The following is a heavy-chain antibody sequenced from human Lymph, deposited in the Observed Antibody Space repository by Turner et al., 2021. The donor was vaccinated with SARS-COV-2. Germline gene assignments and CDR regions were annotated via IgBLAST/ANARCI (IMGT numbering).Heavy chain of an antibody. D-gene: IGHD3-3*01. CDR3: ARGKSPLLRFLEWLLSLDY. V-gene: IGHV1-3*04. CDR2: INTGNGNT. J-gene: IGHJ4*02. Sequence: QVQLVQSGAEVKKPGASVKVSCKDSGYTFTNYAMHWVRQAPGQRLEWMGWINTGNGNTKYSQKFQGIVTITRDTSASTAYMELSSLRSEDTAVYYCARGKSPLLRFLEWLLSLDYWGQGTLVTVSS. CDR1: GYTFTNYA.